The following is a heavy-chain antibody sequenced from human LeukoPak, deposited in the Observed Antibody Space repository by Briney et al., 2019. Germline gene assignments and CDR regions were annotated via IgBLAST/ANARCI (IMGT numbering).Heavy chain of an antibody. D-gene: IGHD3-22*01. J-gene: IGHJ2*01. CDR1: GGSISSGGYS. CDR3: ARVRYYDSSGYPRTDWYFDL. Sequence: SETLSLTCAVSGGSISSGGYSWSWIRQPPGKGLEWIGYIYHSGSTYYNPSLKSRVTTSVDRSKNQFSLKLSSVTAADTAVYYCARVRYYDSSGYPRTDWYFDLWGRGTLVTVSS. V-gene: IGHV4-30-2*01. CDR2: IYHSGST.